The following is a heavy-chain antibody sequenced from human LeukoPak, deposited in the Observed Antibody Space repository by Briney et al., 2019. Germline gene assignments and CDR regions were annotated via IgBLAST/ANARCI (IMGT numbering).Heavy chain of an antibody. Sequence: ASVKVSCKASGYTFTSYDINWVRQATGQGLEWMGWMNPNSGNTGYAQKFQGRVTMTRNTSISTAYMELSSLRSEDTAVYYCARYSSGWYSYYFDHWGQGTLVTVSS. V-gene: IGHV1-8*01. J-gene: IGHJ4*02. CDR1: GYTFTSYD. D-gene: IGHD6-19*01. CDR3: ARYSSGWYSYYFDH. CDR2: MNPNSGNT.